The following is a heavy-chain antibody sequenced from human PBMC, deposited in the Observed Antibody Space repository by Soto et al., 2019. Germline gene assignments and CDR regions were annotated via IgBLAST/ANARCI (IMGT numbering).Heavy chain of an antibody. CDR3: TSWDYDILTGYYTGDAFDI. CDR1: GFTFGEYA. J-gene: IGHJ3*02. V-gene: IGHV3-49*03. D-gene: IGHD3-9*01. Sequence: SLRLSCTASGFTFGEYAMSWFRQAPGKGLEWVGFIRSKAYGGTTEYAASVKGRFTISRDDSKSIAYLQMNSLKTEDTAVYYCTSWDYDILTGYYTGDAFDIWGQGTMVTVSS. CDR2: IRSKAYGGTT.